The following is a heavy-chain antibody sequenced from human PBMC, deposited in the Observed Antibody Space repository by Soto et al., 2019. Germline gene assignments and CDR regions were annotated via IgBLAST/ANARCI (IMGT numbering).Heavy chain of an antibody. CDR1: GFTFSNYA. J-gene: IGHJ4*02. D-gene: IGHD2-15*01. CDR3: ARDGGNICSGGSCDFQAYAY. V-gene: IGHV3-23*01. Sequence: EVQLLESGGGSVQPGGSLRLSCSASGFTFSNYAMSWVRQAPGKGLEWGASISGSGRSTNYADSVKGRFNISRDNSKNTLAVQMSSLRAEDTAVYYCARDGGNICSGGSCDFQAYAYWGQGTLVTVSP. CDR2: ISGSGRST.